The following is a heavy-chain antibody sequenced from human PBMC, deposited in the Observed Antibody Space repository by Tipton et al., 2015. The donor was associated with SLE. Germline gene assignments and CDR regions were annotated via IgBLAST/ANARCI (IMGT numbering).Heavy chain of an antibody. CDR2: LRYVGSSK. CDR1: GFTFYKCA. CDR3: AKAQHYYDSIAAFDI. D-gene: IGHD3-22*01. J-gene: IGHJ3*02. Sequence: SLRLSCAASGFTFYKCALHWVRQAPGKGLEWVAFLRYVGSSKYYADSVKGRFTISRDNFKNTLSLEMNGLRAEDTAVYYCAKAQHYYDSIAAFDIWGQGTMVTVSS. V-gene: IGHV3-30*02.